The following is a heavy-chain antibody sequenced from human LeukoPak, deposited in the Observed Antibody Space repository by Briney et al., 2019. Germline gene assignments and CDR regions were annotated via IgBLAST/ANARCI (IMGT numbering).Heavy chain of an antibody. J-gene: IGHJ4*02. CDR2: IKQDGSEK. CDR1: GFTFSSYW. CDR3: ARNRFSRPDPFDY. D-gene: IGHD2/OR15-2a*01. Sequence: GGSLRLSCAASGFTFSSYWMSWVRQAPGKGLEWVANIKQDGSEKYYVDSVKGRFTISRDNAKNSLYLQMNSLKAEDTGVYSCARNRFSRPDPFDYWGQGTLVTVSS. V-gene: IGHV3-7*05.